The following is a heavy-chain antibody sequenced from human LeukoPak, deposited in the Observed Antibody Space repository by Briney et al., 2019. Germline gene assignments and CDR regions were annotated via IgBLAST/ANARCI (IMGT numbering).Heavy chain of an antibody. D-gene: IGHD3-9*01. Sequence: SETPSLTCTVSGGSISSYYWSWIRQPPGKGPEWIGYIYYSGSTNYNPSLKSRVTISVDTSKNQFSLKLSSVTAADTAVYYCARSKDILTGYCSDYWGQGTLVTVSS. V-gene: IGHV4-59*01. CDR1: GGSISSYY. J-gene: IGHJ4*02. CDR3: ARSKDILTGYCSDY. CDR2: IYYSGST.